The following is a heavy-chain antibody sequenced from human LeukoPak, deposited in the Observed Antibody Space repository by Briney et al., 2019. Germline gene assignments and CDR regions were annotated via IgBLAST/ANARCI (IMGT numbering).Heavy chain of an antibody. CDR1: GLTFSSYT. J-gene: IGHJ4*02. CDR2: ISYDGSNK. Sequence: GRSLRLSCEASGLTFSSYTMHWVRQAPGKGLEWVAVISYDGSNKYYADSVKGRFTISRDNSKNTLYLQMNSLRAEDTAVYYCARDGLVVVITAPFDYWGQGTLVTVSS. CDR3: ARDGLVVVITAPFDY. D-gene: IGHD3-22*01. V-gene: IGHV3-30-3*01.